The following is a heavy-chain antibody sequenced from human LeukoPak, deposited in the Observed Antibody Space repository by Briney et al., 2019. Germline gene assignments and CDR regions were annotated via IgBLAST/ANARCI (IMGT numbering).Heavy chain of an antibody. J-gene: IGHJ6*02. D-gene: IGHD3-10*01. Sequence: ASVKVSCKASGGTLSSYAISWVRQAPGQGLEWMGGIIPIFGTANYAQKFQGRVTITADESTSTAYMELSSLRSEDTAVYYCASTYYYGSGSLDYYYYGMDVWGQGTTVTVSS. CDR3: ASTYYYGSGSLDYYYYGMDV. CDR1: GGTLSSYA. V-gene: IGHV1-69*13. CDR2: IIPIFGTA.